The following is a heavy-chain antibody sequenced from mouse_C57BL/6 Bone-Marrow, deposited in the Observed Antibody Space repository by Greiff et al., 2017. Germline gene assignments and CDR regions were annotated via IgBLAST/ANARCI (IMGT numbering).Heavy chain of an antibody. CDR2: ISNLAYSI. V-gene: IGHV5-15*01. CDR1: GFTFSDYG. CDR3: ARHNYSNSYFDY. Sequence: EVKLVASGGGLVQPGGSLKLSCAASGFTFSDYGMAWVRQAPRKGPEWVAFISNLAYSIYYADTVTGRFTIARENAKNTLYLEMSSLRSEDTAMYYCARHNYSNSYFDYWGQGTTLTVSS. D-gene: IGHD2-5*01. J-gene: IGHJ2*01.